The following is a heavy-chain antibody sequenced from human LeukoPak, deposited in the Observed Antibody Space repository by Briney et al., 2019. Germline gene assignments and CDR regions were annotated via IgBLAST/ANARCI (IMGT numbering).Heavy chain of an antibody. CDR2: IYYSGST. Sequence: SETLSLTCTVSGGSISSSSYYWGWIRQPPGKGLEWIGSIYYSGSTYYNPSLKSRVTISVDTSKNQFSLKLSSVTAADTAVYYCARLPTIAAAYIDYWGQGTLVTVSS. J-gene: IGHJ4*02. CDR3: ARLPTIAAAYIDY. D-gene: IGHD6-13*01. CDR1: GGSISSSSYY. V-gene: IGHV4-39*01.